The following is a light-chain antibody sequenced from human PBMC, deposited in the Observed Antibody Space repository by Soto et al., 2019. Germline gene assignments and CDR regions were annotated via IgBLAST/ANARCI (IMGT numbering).Light chain of an antibody. Sequence: EIVMTQSPAMLSVSPGERATLSCRASQNVNNRLAWYQQKAGQPPRLLIYGASTRATGIPARFSGSGSGTEFTLTISSLQSEDFAVYHCQHFNSWPLLFGQGTKVE. J-gene: IGKJ1*01. CDR1: QNVNNR. V-gene: IGKV3-15*01. CDR3: QHFNSWPLL. CDR2: GAS.